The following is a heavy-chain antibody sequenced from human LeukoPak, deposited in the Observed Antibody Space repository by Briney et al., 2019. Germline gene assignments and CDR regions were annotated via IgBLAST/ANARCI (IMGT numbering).Heavy chain of an antibody. Sequence: SETLSLTCTVSGGSISSYYWSWIRQPPGKGLEWIGYIYYSGSTNYNPSLKSRVTISVDTSKNQFSLKLSSVTAADTAVYYCARGVTIFGVVTKFDPWGQGTLVTVPS. CDR2: IYYSGST. J-gene: IGHJ5*02. CDR3: ARGVTIFGVVTKFDP. D-gene: IGHD3-3*01. CDR1: GGSISSYY. V-gene: IGHV4-59*01.